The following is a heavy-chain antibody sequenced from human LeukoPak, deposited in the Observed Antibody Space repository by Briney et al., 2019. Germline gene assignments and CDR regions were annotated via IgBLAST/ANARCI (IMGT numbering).Heavy chain of an antibody. CDR1: GGSISSSSYY. CDR2: IYSSGTT. D-gene: IGHD2-2*01. V-gene: IGHV4-39*01. CDR3: ARVYCSTTSCHYFDF. Sequence: SETLSLTCTVSGGSISSSSYYWGWIRQPPGKGLEWIGSIYSSGTTYYNPSLKSRVTISVDTSKNRFSLKLSSVTAADTAVYYCARVYCSTTSCHYFDFWGQGTLVTVSS. J-gene: IGHJ4*02.